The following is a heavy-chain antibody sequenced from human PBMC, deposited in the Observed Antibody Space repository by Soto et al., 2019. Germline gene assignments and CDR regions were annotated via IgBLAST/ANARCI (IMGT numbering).Heavy chain of an antibody. D-gene: IGHD7-27*01. CDR3: ARVLLSGAHYFDF. J-gene: IGHJ4*02. Sequence: ASVKVSCKASGYTLSDHFIHWLRQAPGQGPEWMGWINPNTGGTNYAQKFQGRVTMTRDMSSGTFFLEVSSLKSDDTALYYCARVLLSGAHYFDFWGQGSLVTVLL. V-gene: IGHV1-2*02. CDR2: INPNTGGT. CDR1: GYTLSDHF.